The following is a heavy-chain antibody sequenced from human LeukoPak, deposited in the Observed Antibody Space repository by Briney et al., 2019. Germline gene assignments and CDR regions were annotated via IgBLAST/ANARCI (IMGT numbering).Heavy chain of an antibody. CDR1: GGSISSGSYY. CDR3: ARESSLLRSTDY. D-gene: IGHD3-3*01. V-gene: IGHV4-61*02. Sequence: SETLSLTCTVSGGSISSGSYYWSWIRQPAGKGLEWIGRIYTSGSTNYNPSLQSRVIISVETSKNQFSLKLSSVTAADTAVYYCARESSLLRSTDYWGQGTLVTVSS. J-gene: IGHJ4*02. CDR2: IYTSGST.